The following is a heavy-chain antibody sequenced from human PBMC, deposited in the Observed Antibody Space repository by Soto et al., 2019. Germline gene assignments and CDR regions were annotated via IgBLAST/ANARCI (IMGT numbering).Heavy chain of an antibody. D-gene: IGHD6-19*01. Sequence: QVPLVESGGGVVQPARPLRLSCATSGFTFSDFGMHWVRQAPGKGLEWVAAISADGSDKYYLGSVQGRFTISRDNTKNALYLQVNSLRTEDTAVYYCAKGTAVARQHFANWGQGTLVTVSS. J-gene: IGHJ4*02. CDR1: GFTFSDFG. CDR3: AKGTAVARQHFAN. CDR2: ISADGSDK. V-gene: IGHV3-30*18.